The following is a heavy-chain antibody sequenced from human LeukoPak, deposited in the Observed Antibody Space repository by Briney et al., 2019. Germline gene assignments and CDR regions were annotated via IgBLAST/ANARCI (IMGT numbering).Heavy chain of an antibody. V-gene: IGHV3-30-3*01. CDR2: ISYDGSNK. CDR3: ARDRTLDY. J-gene: IGHJ4*02. Sequence: PGGSLRLSCAASGFTFSNAWMNWVRQAPGKGLEWVAVISYDGSNKYYADSVKGRFTISRDNSKNTLYLQMNSLRAEDTAVYYCARDRTLDYWGQGTLVTVSS. CDR1: GFTFSNAW.